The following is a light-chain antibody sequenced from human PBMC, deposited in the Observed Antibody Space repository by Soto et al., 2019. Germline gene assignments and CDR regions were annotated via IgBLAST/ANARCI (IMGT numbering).Light chain of an antibody. CDR2: SAS. CDR3: QQYRNWPGT. Sequence: EIVMTQSPATLSVPPGERATLSCRASQSISSNLAWYQQKPGQAPRLLIYSASTRATGIPARFSGGGSGTEFTLTISSLQSEDFAAYYCQQYRNWPGTFGQGSKLEIK. J-gene: IGKJ2*01. CDR1: QSISSN. V-gene: IGKV3-15*01.